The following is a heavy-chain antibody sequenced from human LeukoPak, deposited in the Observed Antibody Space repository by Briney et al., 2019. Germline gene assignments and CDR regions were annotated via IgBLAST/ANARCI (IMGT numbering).Heavy chain of an antibody. J-gene: IGHJ4*02. CDR2: INPNSGGT. D-gene: IGHD6-13*01. V-gene: IGHV1-2*02. CDR3: ARLGRGYSSSYEDY. Sequence: GASVKVSCKASGYTFTTYAIHWVRQAPGQGLEWMGWINPNSGGTNYAQKFQGRVTMTRDTSISTAYMELSRLRSDDTAVYYCARLGRGYSSSYEDYWGQGTLVTVSS. CDR1: GYTFTTYA.